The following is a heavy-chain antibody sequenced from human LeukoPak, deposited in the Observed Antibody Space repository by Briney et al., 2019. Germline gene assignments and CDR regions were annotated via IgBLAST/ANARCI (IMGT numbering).Heavy chain of an antibody. J-gene: IGHJ6*02. V-gene: IGHV3-53*04. CDR2: IYSGGST. CDR3: ARHGAFAYYYYYGMDV. D-gene: IGHD1-26*01. Sequence: GGSLRLSCAASGFTVSSNYMSWVRQAPGKGLGWVSVIYSGGSTYYADSVKGRFTISRHNSKNTLYLQMNSLRAEDTAVYYCARHGAFAYYYYYGMDVWGQGTTVTVSS. CDR1: GFTVSSNY.